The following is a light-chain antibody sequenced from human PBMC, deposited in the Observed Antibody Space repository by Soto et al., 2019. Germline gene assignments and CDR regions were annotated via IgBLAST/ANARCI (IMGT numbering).Light chain of an antibody. J-gene: IGLJ3*02. Sequence: QSALAQPASVSGSPGQSITISCTGSSSDIGNCNFVSWYQHRSAKAPKLVLYEVSKRPSGVPTRFSGSKSGNTASLTISGLQPEDEADYYCSSNVGMCTLVFGGGTKLTVL. V-gene: IGLV2-14*02. CDR2: EVS. CDR3: SSNVGMCTLV. CDR1: SSDIGNCNF.